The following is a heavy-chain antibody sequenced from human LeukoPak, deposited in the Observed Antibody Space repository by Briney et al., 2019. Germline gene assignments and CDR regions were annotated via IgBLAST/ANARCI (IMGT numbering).Heavy chain of an antibody. Sequence: GASVKVSCKASGGTISSYAISWVRQAPGQGLEWMGGIIPIFGTANYAQKFQGRVTITADESTSTAYMELSSLRSEDTAVYYCARSMAVYNWNPYGMDVWGQGTTVTVSS. J-gene: IGHJ6*02. CDR1: GGTISSYA. CDR2: IIPIFGTA. V-gene: IGHV1-69*13. CDR3: ARSMAVYNWNPYGMDV. D-gene: IGHD1-20*01.